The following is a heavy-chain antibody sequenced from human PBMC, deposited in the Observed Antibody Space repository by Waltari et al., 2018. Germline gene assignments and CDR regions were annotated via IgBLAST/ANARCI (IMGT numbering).Heavy chain of an antibody. Sequence: GTEVKKPGASVKVSCQASGYSFTDYHLHWVRQTPGQGLEWLGWINPKNGDTGYAQNFLGRVTMTRDTSINTVYMDLSGLRSDDTAVFYCARDPGPIVGAPDYWGQGTLVTVSS. CDR2: INPKNGDT. CDR1: GYSFTDYH. J-gene: IGHJ4*02. CDR3: ARDPGPIVGAPDY. D-gene: IGHD1-26*01. V-gene: IGHV1-2*02.